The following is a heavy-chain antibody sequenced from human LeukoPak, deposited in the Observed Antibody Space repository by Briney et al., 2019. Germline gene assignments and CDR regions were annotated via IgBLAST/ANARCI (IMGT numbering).Heavy chain of an antibody. V-gene: IGHV3-48*04. CDR1: GFTFSSYG. Sequence: PGGTLRLSCAASGFTFSSYGMSWVRQAPGKGLEWVSSISRSATTIYYADSVKGRFTISRDNAKNSLYLQMNSLRAEDTAVYFCARVGALSSSWLLYWGQGTLVTVSS. CDR2: ISRSATTI. CDR3: ARVGALSSSWLLY. J-gene: IGHJ4*02. D-gene: IGHD6-13*01.